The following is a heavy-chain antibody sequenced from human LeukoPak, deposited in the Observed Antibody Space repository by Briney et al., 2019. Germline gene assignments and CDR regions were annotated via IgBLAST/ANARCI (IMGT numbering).Heavy chain of an antibody. CDR1: GGSFSGYY. CDR2: VNHSGST. D-gene: IGHD1-1*01. J-gene: IGHJ5*02. CDR3: ARHPQLNWFDP. V-gene: IGHV4-34*01. Sequence: SETLSLTCAVYGGSFSGYYWSWIRQPPGKGLEWIGEVNHSGSTNYNPTLKSRVTISVDTSKNQFSLKLSSVTAAGTAVYYCARHPQLNWFDPWGQGTLDTVSS.